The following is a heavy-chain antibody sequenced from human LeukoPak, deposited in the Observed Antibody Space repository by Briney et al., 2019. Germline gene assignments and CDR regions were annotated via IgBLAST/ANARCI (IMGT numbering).Heavy chain of an antibody. V-gene: IGHV3-30*03. D-gene: IGHD6-13*01. CDR2: ISDDGSNK. J-gene: IGHJ3*02. CDR3: ATDGHKGSTWSGAFDI. Sequence: GGSLRLSCAASEFTFSSFAMHWVRQAPGKGLEWVAIISDDGSNKYYADSVKGRFTISRDNSKNTLYVQMNSLRADDTAVYYCATDGHKGSTWSGAFDIWGQGTMVTVSS. CDR1: EFTFSSFA.